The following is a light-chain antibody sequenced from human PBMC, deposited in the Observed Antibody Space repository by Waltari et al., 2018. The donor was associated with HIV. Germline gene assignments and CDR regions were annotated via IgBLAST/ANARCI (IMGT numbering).Light chain of an antibody. CDR3: QAWDSFTGL. CDR1: KLGGTY. Sequence: SFELTQPPSVSVSPGQTARIPCSRDKLGGTYASWYQQRPGPSPVLILYQDTKRPSGIPERFSGSNSGNTVTLTISGTQALDEADYYCQAWDSFTGLFGGGTKLTVL. V-gene: IGLV3-1*01. J-gene: IGLJ2*01. CDR2: QDT.